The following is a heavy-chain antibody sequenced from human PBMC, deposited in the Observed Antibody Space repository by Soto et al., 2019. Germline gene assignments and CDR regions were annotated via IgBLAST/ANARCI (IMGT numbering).Heavy chain of an antibody. CDR3: ARVKASGVNFDY. J-gene: IGHJ4*02. V-gene: IGHV4-4*02. CDR1: GVSISSSNW. CDR2: IYHSGST. D-gene: IGHD3-10*01. Sequence: SETLSLTCAVSGVSISSSNWWSWVRQPPGKGLEWIGEIYHSGSTSYNPSLKSRVTISVDKSKNQFSLKLSSVTAADTAVYYCARVKASGVNFDYWGQGTLVTVS.